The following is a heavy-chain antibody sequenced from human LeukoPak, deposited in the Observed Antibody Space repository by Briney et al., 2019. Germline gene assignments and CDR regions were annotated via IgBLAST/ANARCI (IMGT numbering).Heavy chain of an antibody. J-gene: IGHJ3*02. CDR1: GFTFSSYW. V-gene: IGHV3-23*01. D-gene: IGHD6-6*01. CDR2: ISGSGGST. Sequence: GGSLRLSCAASGFTFSSYWMHWVRQAPGKGLEWVSAISGSGGSTYYADSVKGRFTISRDNSKNTLYLQMNSLRAEDTAVYYCAKDRSIAARPSAFDIWGQGTMVTVSS. CDR3: AKDRSIAARPSAFDI.